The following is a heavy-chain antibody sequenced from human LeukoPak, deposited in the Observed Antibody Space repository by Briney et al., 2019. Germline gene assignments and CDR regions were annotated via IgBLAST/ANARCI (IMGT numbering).Heavy chain of an antibody. CDR2: IYYSGST. D-gene: IGHD2-2*01. Sequence: SETLSLTCTVSGGSISSYYWSWIRQPPGKGPEWIGYIYYSGSTNYNPSLKSRVTISVDTSKNQFSLKLSSVTAADTAVYYCARAGGYCSSTSCLVNWFDPWGQGTLVTVSS. CDR3: ARAGGYCSSTSCLVNWFDP. CDR1: GGSISSYY. V-gene: IGHV4-59*01. J-gene: IGHJ5*02.